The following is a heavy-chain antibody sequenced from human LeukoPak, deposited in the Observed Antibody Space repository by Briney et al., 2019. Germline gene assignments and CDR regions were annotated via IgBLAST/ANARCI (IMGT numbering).Heavy chain of an antibody. Sequence: GASVKVSCKASGYTFTSYDINWVRQATGQGLEWMGWMNPNSGNTDYAQKFQGRVTMTRNTSISTAYMELSSLRSEDTAVYYCATRLGRAAARSNWYFDLWGRGTLVTVSS. D-gene: IGHD6-13*01. CDR1: GYTFTSYD. CDR2: MNPNSGNT. J-gene: IGHJ2*01. V-gene: IGHV1-8*01. CDR3: ATRLGRAAARSNWYFDL.